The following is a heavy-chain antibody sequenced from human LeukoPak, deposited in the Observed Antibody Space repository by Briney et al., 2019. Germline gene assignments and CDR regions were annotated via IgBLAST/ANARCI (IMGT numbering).Heavy chain of an antibody. D-gene: IGHD3-9*01. Sequence: ASVKVSCKASGYTFTSYYMHWVRQAPGQGLEWMGIINPSGGSTRYAQNFQSRVTMTRDKSTSTVYMELSSLRSEDTAVYYCARDRNLRYFDWLRQGWFDPWGQGTLVTVSS. CDR3: ARDRNLRYFDWLRQGWFDP. CDR2: INPSGGST. V-gene: IGHV1-46*01. CDR1: GYTFTSYY. J-gene: IGHJ5*02.